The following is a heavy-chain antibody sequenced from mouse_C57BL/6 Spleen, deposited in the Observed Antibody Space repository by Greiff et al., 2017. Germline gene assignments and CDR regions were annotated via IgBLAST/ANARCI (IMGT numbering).Heavy chain of an antibody. CDR2: IDPSDSYT. CDR3: ARGAGTGFAY. CDR1: GYTFTSYW. D-gene: IGHD4-1*01. Sequence: VQLQQPGAELVMPGASVKLSCKASGYTFTSYWMHWVKQRPGQGLEWIGEIDPSDSYTNYNQKFKGKSTLTVDKSSSTAYMQLSSLTSEDSAVYYCARGAGTGFAYWGQGTLVTVSA. J-gene: IGHJ3*01. V-gene: IGHV1-69*01.